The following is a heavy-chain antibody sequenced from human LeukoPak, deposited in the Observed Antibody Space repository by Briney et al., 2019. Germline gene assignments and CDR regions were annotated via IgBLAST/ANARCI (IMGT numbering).Heavy chain of an antibody. CDR2: IYYSGST. V-gene: IGHV4-59*08. Sequence: SETLSLTCAVYGGSFSGYYWSWIRQPPGKGLEWIGYIYYSGSTNYNPSLKSRVTISVDTSKNQFSLKLSSVTAADTAVYYCARLNRGYSYGQSKIFDYWGQGTLVTVSS. CDR1: GGSFSGYY. CDR3: ARLNRGYSYGQSKIFDY. D-gene: IGHD5-18*01. J-gene: IGHJ4*02.